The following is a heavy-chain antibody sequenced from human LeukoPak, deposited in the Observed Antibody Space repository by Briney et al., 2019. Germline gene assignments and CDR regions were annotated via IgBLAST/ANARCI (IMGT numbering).Heavy chain of an antibody. CDR3: AGYGSGSYWGNWFDP. V-gene: IGHV3-7*01. J-gene: IGHJ5*02. D-gene: IGHD3-10*01. CDR1: GFTFSIYW. CDR2: IKQDGSEK. Sequence: GGSLRLSCAASGFTFSIYWMSWVRQAPGKGLEWVANIKQDGSEKYYVDSVKGRFTISRDNAKNSLYLQMNSLRAEDTAVYYCAGYGSGSYWGNWFDPWGQGTLVTVSS.